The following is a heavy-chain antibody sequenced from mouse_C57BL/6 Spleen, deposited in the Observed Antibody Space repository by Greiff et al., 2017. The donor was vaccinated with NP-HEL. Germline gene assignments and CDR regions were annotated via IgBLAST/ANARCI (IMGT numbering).Heavy chain of an antibody. D-gene: IGHD1-1*01. V-gene: IGHV1-82*01. J-gene: IGHJ2*01. CDR3: ARYYGSLDY. CDR2: IYPGDGDT. CDR1: GYAFSSSW. Sequence: QVQLKESGPELVKPGASVKISCKASGYAFSSSWMNWVKQRPGKGLEWIGRIYPGDGDTNYNGKFKGKATLTADKSSSTAYMQLSSLTSEDSAVYFCARYYGSLDYWGQGTTLTVSS.